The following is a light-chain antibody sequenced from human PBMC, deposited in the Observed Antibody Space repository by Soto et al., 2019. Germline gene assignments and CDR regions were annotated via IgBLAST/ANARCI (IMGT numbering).Light chain of an antibody. V-gene: IGLV3-21*02. J-gene: IGLJ2*01. CDR2: DDS. CDR1: NIGSKS. Sequence: ELTQPPSMSVAPGQTATITCGGNNIGSKSVQWYQQKSGQAPVLVVYDDSDRPSGIPERFSGSNSGNTATLTISRVEAEDEADYSCQVWDSGPDHVVFGGGTKLTVL. CDR3: QVWDSGPDHVV.